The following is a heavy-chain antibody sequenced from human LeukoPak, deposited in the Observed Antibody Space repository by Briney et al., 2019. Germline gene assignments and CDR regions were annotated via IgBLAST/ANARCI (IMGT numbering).Heavy chain of an antibody. Sequence: GSLRLSCGASGFTFSSYAMSWVRQAPGKGLEWVSGISDIGGSTYYADSVEGRFTISRDNSKNTLYLQMNSLRAEDTAIYYCAKDLLSGAVAADYWGQGTLVTVSS. CDR1: GFTFSSYA. D-gene: IGHD6-19*01. CDR2: ISDIGGST. J-gene: IGHJ4*02. CDR3: AKDLLSGAVAADY. V-gene: IGHV3-23*01.